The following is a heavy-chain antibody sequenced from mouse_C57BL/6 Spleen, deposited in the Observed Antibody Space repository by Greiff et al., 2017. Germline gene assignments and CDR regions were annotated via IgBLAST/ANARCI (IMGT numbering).Heavy chain of an antibody. CDR3: ARSDLLKKYFDY. V-gene: IGHV1-54*01. CDR1: GYAFTNYL. Sequence: VNLVESGAELVRPGTSVKVSCKASGYAFTNYLIEWVKQRPGQGLEWIGVINPGRGGTNYNEKFKGKATLTADKSSSTAYMQLSSLTSEDSAVYFCARSDLLKKYFDYWGQGTTLTVSS. CDR2: INPGRGGT. J-gene: IGHJ2*01. D-gene: IGHD2-1*01.